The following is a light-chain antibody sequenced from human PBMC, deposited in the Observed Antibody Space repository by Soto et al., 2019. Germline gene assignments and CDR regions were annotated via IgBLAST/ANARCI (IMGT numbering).Light chain of an antibody. CDR1: QVITNY. V-gene: IGKV1-33*01. CDR2: DIS. Sequence: DIQLTQSASSLSASVGDGVTITCQASQVITNYLNWYQQKPGKAPKLLIYDISTLEIGVPSRFSGSGSGTDFTLTISRLEPEDFAVYYCQQYGSSPWTFGQGTKVEIK. J-gene: IGKJ1*01. CDR3: QQYGSSPWT.